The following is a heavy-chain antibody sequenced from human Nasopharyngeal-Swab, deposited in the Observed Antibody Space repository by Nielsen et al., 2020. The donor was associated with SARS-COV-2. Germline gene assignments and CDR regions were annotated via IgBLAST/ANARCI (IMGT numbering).Heavy chain of an antibody. CDR2: ISSSSSYT. CDR3: ARDRPDYDFWSGYSSYYYYYMDV. CDR1: GFTFSDYY. Sequence: LSLTCAASGFTFSDYYMSWIRQAPGKGLEWVSYISSSSSYTNYADSVKGRFTISRDNAKNSLYLQMNSLRAEDTAVYYCARDRPDYDFWSGYSSYYYYYMDVWGKGTTVTVSS. D-gene: IGHD3-3*01. V-gene: IGHV3-11*06. J-gene: IGHJ6*03.